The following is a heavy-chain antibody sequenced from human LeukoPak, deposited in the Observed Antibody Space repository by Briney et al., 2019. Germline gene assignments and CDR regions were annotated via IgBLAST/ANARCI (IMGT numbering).Heavy chain of an antibody. Sequence: SETLSLTCTVSGGSISSGSYYWSWIRQPAGKGLEWIGRIYTTGSTNYNPSLKSRLTISVDTSKNQFSLKLRSVTAADTAVYYCAREGWYYDSSGSDYYYYMDVWGKGTTVTISS. D-gene: IGHD3-22*01. V-gene: IGHV4-61*02. CDR3: AREGWYYDSSGSDYYYYMDV. CDR1: GGSISSGSYY. CDR2: IYTTGST. J-gene: IGHJ6*03.